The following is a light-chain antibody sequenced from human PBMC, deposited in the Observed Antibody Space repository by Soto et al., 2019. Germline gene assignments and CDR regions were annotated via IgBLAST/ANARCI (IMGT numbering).Light chain of an antibody. V-gene: IGKV3-11*01. CDR2: DAS. Sequence: EIVLTQSPATLSLSPGERATLSCRAGQSVSSYLAWYQQKPGQAPRLLIYDASNRATGIPARFSGSGSGTDFTLTITSLEPEDFAVYYCQHRSNWLAFGGGTKVDIK. J-gene: IGKJ4*01. CDR1: QSVSSY. CDR3: QHRSNWLA.